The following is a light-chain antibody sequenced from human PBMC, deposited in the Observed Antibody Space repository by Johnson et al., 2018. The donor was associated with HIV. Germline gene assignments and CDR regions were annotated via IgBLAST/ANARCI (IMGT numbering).Light chain of an antibody. CDR3: GTWDSRLSSYV. CDR1: SFNIGNNY. J-gene: IGLJ1*01. CDR2: DNN. V-gene: IGLV1-51*01. Sequence: QSVLTQPPSVSAAPGQKVTISCSGSSFNIGNNYVSWYQQVPGTAPKLLIYDNNKRPSGIPDRFSGSKSGTSATLGITGLQTGDEADYYCGTWDSRLSSYVFGTVTKGTVL.